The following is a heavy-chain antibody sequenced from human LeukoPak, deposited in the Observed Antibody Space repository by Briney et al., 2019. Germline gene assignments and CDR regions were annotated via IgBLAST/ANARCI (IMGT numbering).Heavy chain of an antibody. Sequence: GGSLRLSCAASGFTFSSYAMSWVRQAPGKGLEWVSVISGSGGSTYYADSVKGRSTIFRDNSKNTLYLQMNSLRAGDTAVYYCARETGDVLLGAFDIWGQGTMVTVSS. CDR2: ISGSGGST. D-gene: IGHD3-10*01. J-gene: IGHJ3*02. CDR1: GFTFSSYA. V-gene: IGHV3-23*01. CDR3: ARETGDVLLGAFDI.